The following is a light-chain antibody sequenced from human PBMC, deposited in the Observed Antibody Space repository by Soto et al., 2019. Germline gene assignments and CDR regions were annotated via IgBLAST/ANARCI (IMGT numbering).Light chain of an antibody. CDR2: GTS. V-gene: IGKV3-20*01. Sequence: EIVLMRSAGTLLLSTGERATLSCRASQNDGSRYLAWYQQKPGQAPRLLIYGTSNRATGIPDRFSGSGSGTDFSLTISSLEPGDLAVYYCQQYCSSPRTFGQGTKV. CDR3: QQYCSSPRT. J-gene: IGKJ1*01. CDR1: QNDGSRY.